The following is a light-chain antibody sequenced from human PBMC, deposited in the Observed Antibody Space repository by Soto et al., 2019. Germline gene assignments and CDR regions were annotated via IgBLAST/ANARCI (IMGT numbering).Light chain of an antibody. CDR3: LLSYSGARVV. Sequence: QAVVTQEPSLTLSPGGTVTLTCGSSTGAVTSGHYPYWFKQKPGQAPRTLIYDTSNKHSWTPARFSGSLLGGKAALTLSGAQPEDEAEYYCLLSYSGARVVFGGGTKLTVL. V-gene: IGLV7-46*01. CDR2: DTS. J-gene: IGLJ2*01. CDR1: TGAVTSGHY.